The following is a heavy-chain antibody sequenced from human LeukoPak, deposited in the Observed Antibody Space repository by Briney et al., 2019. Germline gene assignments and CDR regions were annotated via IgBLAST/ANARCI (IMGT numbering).Heavy chain of an antibody. CDR1: GYTFTSYD. Sequence: ASVKVSCKASGYTFTSYDINWVRQATGQGLEWMGWMNPNSGNTGYAQKFQGRVTMTRNTSISTAYMELSSLRSEDTAVYYCARGRSKHRAYYGILTGYPLVSWGQGTMVTVSS. J-gene: IGHJ3*01. V-gene: IGHV1-8*01. CDR3: ARGRSKHRAYYGILTGYPLVS. D-gene: IGHD3-9*01. CDR2: MNPNSGNT.